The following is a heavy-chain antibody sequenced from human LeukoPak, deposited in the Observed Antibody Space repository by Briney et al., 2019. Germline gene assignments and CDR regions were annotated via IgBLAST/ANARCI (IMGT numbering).Heavy chain of an antibody. D-gene: IGHD1-1*01. CDR2: VYFSGSA. Sequence: PGGSLRLSCAASGFTFSNAWMSWVRQTPGKGLEWLGSVYFSGSAYYNMSLERRLTITVDTSKNQFSLKLKSVIAADTAVYFCARRLFGGSTGVYFYYYMDVWGKGTTVAVSS. CDR1: GFTFSNAW. CDR3: ARRLFGGSTGVYFYYYMDV. J-gene: IGHJ6*03. V-gene: IGHV4-38-2*01.